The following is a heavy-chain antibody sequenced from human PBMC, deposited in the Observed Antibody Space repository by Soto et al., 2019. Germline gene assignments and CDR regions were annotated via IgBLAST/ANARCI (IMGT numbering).Heavy chain of an antibody. CDR1: GFTFSSYA. V-gene: IGHV3-23*01. CDR2: ISGSGGST. J-gene: IGHJ3*02. D-gene: IGHD2-2*01. CDR3: ARGYCSSTSCYPLDAFDI. Sequence: LRLSCAASGFTFSSYAMSWVRQAPGKGLEWVSAISGSGGSTYYADSVKGRFTISRDNSKNTLYLQMNSLRAEDTAVYYCARGYCSSTSCYPLDAFDIWGQGTMVTVSS.